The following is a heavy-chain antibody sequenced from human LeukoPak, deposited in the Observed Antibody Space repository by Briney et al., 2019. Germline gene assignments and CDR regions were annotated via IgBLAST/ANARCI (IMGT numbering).Heavy chain of an antibody. CDR2: IKQDGSEK. CDR3: AREVVPAAILNWFDP. Sequence: GGSLRLSCAASGFTFSSYWMSWVRQAPGRGLEWVANIKQDGSEKYYVDSVKGRFTISRDNAKNSLYLQMNSLRAEDTAVYYCAREVVPAAILNWFDPWGQGTLVTVSS. D-gene: IGHD2-2*01. V-gene: IGHV3-7*01. CDR1: GFTFSSYW. J-gene: IGHJ5*02.